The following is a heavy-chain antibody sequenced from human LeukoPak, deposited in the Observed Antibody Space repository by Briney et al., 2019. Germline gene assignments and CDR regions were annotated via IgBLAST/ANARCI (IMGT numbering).Heavy chain of an antibody. CDR1: GFTFDDYA. J-gene: IGHJ4*02. Sequence: GGSLRLSCAASGFTFDDYAMHWVRQAPGKGLEWVSLISGDSGSTYYADSVKGRFTISRDNSKNSLYLQMNSLRTEDTALYYCAKDSGYSSGWYGGYWGQGTLVTASS. CDR2: ISGDSGST. CDR3: AKDSGYSSGWYGGY. D-gene: IGHD6-19*01. V-gene: IGHV3-43*02.